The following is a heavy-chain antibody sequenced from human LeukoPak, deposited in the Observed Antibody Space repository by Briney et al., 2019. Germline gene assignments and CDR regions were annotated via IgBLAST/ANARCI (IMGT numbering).Heavy chain of an antibody. V-gene: IGHV3-53*01. CDR3: AREVEMATTLSFDY. J-gene: IGHJ4*02. D-gene: IGHD5-24*01. Sequence: GGSLRLSCAASGFTVSSKYMTWVRQAPGKGLEWVSVIYSGGSTYYADSVKGRFTISRDNSKNMMYLQMNNLRAEDTAVYYCAREVEMATTLSFDYWGQGTLVTVSS. CDR2: IYSGGST. CDR1: GFTVSSKY.